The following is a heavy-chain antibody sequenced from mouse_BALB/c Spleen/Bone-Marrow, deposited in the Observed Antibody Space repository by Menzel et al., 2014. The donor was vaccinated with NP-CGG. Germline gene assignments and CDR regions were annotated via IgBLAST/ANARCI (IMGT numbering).Heavy chain of an antibody. CDR3: ASATTATFYAMDY. CDR1: GFNIRDTY. CDR2: IDPANGNT. Sequence: VQLQQSGAELVKPGASVKLSCTVSGFNIRDTYMHWVKQRPEQGLEWNGRIDPANGNTKYDPKFQGKATITADTSSNTAYLQLSSLTSEDTAVYYGASATTATFYAMDYWGQGTSVTVSS. D-gene: IGHD1-2*01. J-gene: IGHJ4*01. V-gene: IGHV14-3*02.